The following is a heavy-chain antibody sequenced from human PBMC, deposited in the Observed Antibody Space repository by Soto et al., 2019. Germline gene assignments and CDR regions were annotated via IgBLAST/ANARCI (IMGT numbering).Heavy chain of an antibody. CDR1: GFTFRTYT. V-gene: IGHV3-21*01. D-gene: IGHD2-15*01. CDR2: IRGFSPYT. J-gene: IGHJ6*02. CDR3: ARDRGYDAHDYYYNAMDV. Sequence: GGSLRLSCISSGFTFRTYTMNWVRQAPGRGLEWVSGIRGFSPYTFYAESVKGRFTISRDNAKNSLYLQMNSLRAEDTAVYYCARDRGYDAHDYYYNAMDVWGQGTTVTVSS.